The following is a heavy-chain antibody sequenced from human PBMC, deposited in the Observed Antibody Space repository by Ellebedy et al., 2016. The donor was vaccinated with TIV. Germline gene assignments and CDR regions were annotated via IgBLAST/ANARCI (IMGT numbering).Heavy chain of an antibody. CDR2: ISNSDSSI. D-gene: IGHD6-13*01. CDR1: GFTFSDYY. J-gene: IGHJ5*02. CDR3: ARDARFIDQQHNWFDP. V-gene: IGHV3-11*01. Sequence: GGSLRLSCAASGFTFSDYYMSWIRQAPGKGLEWVSYISNSDSSIFYVDSVKGRFTISRDNAKNLLYLQMNSLRPEDTAVYYCARDARFIDQQHNWFDPWGQGTLVTVSS.